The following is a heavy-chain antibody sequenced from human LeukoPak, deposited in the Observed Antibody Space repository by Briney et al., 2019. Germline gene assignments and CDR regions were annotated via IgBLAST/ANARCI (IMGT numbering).Heavy chain of an antibody. CDR2: IWYDGTNK. J-gene: IGHJ6*02. CDR3: AREWNDYGDYPEPQNYYYYGMDV. D-gene: IGHD4-17*01. CDR1: GFTFSSYG. V-gene: IGHV3-33*01. Sequence: GGSLRLSCAASGFTFSSYGMHWVRQAPGKGLEWVAVIWYDGTNKYYADSVKGRFTISRDNSKNTLYLQMNSLRAEDTAVYYCAREWNDYGDYPEPQNYYYYGMDVWGQGTTVTVSS.